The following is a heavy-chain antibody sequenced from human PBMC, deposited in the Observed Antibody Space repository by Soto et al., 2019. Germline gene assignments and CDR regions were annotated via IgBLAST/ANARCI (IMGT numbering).Heavy chain of an antibody. Sequence: EVQLVESGGGLVKPGGSLRLSCAASGFTFSSYSMNWVRQAPGKGLEWVSAISGSGGSTYYADSVKGRFTISRDNSKNPLYLEMDSLRAEDQGVYYCANYGDPGPFDAFDIWGQGTMVTVSS. D-gene: IGHD4-17*01. CDR3: ANYGDPGPFDAFDI. CDR2: ISGSGGST. V-gene: IGHV3-23*04. J-gene: IGHJ3*02. CDR1: GFTFSSYS.